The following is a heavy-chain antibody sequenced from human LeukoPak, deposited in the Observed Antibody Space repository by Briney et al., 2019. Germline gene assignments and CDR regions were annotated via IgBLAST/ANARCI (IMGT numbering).Heavy chain of an antibody. J-gene: IGHJ4*02. D-gene: IGHD1-26*01. CDR2: LISSGTTI. Sequence: PGGSLRLSCAASGFTFSSYEMNWVRQAPGKGLEWVSYLISSGTTIYYADSVKGRFTISRDNAKNSLYLQMNSLRAEDTAIYYCARVPYSGSYIDYWGQGTLVTVSS. CDR3: ARVPYSGSYIDY. CDR1: GFTFSSYE. V-gene: IGHV3-48*03.